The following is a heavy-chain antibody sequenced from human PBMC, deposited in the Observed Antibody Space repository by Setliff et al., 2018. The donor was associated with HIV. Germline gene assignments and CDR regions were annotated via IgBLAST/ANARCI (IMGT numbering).Heavy chain of an antibody. Sequence: SETLSLTCTVSGGSISGYHWNWLRQTPGRGLEWIGYIYTSRGTNYNHSLRTRVIISVDTSNQFSLKLSSVTAADTAVYYCARITGDSGHPRFFDYWGQGTLVTVSS. J-gene: IGHJ4*02. V-gene: IGHV4-4*09. D-gene: IGHD1-26*01. CDR2: IYTSRGT. CDR3: ARITGDSGHPRFFDY. CDR1: GGSISGYH.